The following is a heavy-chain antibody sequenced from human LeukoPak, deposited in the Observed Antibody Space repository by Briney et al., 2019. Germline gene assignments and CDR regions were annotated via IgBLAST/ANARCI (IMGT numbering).Heavy chain of an antibody. V-gene: IGHV1-69*13. CDR1: GGTFSSYA. J-gene: IGHJ4*02. Sequence: EASVKVSCKASGGTFSSYAISWVRQAPGQGPEWMGGIIPIFGTANYAQKFQGRVTITADESTSTAYMELSSLRSEDTAVYYCARAPPGGSLYYFDYWGQGTLVTVSS. CDR2: IIPIFGTA. CDR3: ARAPPGGSLYYFDY. D-gene: IGHD1-26*01.